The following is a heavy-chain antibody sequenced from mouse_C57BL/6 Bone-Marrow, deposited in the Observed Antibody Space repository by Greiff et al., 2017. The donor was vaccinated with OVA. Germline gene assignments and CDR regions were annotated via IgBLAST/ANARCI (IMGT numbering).Heavy chain of an antibody. CDR1: GFSLTSYG. V-gene: IGHV2-2*01. CDR3: ARTYGSSFAY. Sequence: VKLVESGPGLVQPSQSLSITCTVSGFSLTSYGVHWVRQSPGKGLEWLGVIWSGGSTDYNAAFISRLSISKDNSKSQVFFKMNSLQADDTAIYYCARTYGSSFAYWGQGTLVTVSA. D-gene: IGHD1-1*01. J-gene: IGHJ3*01. CDR2: IWSGGST.